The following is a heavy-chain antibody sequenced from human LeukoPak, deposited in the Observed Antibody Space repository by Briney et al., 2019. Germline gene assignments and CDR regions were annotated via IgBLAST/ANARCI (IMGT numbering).Heavy chain of an antibody. Sequence: GASVKVSCKVSGYTLTELSMHWVRQAPGKGLEWMGGFDPEDGETIYAQKFQGRVTMTEDTSIDTAYMELSSLRSEDTAVYYCATGPPSQYCSSTSCYYNYFDYWGQGTLVTVSS. V-gene: IGHV1-24*01. CDR2: FDPEDGET. D-gene: IGHD2-2*01. CDR3: ATGPPSQYCSSTSCYYNYFDY. CDR1: GYTLTELS. J-gene: IGHJ4*02.